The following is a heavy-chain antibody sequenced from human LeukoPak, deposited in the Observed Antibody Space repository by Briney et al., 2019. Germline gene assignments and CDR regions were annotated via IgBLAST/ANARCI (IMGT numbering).Heavy chain of an antibody. Sequence: GGSLRLSCVASGFTFSTYWMSWARQAPGKGLEWVANIKQDGSEKYYVDSVKGRFTISRDNAKNSLYLQMNSLRAEDTAVYYCARGPPNDYWGQGTLVTVSS. CDR1: GFTFSTYW. V-gene: IGHV3-7*01. CDR2: IKQDGSEK. J-gene: IGHJ4*02. CDR3: ARGPPNDY.